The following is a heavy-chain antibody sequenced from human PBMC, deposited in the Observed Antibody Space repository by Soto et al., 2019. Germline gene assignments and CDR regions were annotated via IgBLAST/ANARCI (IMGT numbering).Heavy chain of an antibody. CDR2: IGPESGAT. J-gene: IGHJ4*02. CDR1: GYTFTGHY. D-gene: IGHD1-26*01. Sequence: GASVKVSCKASGYTFTGHYIHWVRQAPEQGPEWMGEIGPESGATRYAQKFQGRVTMTRDTSITTVYMELKNLSPDDTAVYYCGRGRSGQIVVFYWGQGTQVTVSS. V-gene: IGHV1-2*02. CDR3: GRGRSGQIVVFY.